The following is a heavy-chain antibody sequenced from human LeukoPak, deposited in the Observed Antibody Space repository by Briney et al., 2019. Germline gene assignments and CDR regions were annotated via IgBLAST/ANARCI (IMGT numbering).Heavy chain of an antibody. Sequence: ASVKVSCKASGYTFTSYATHWVRQAPGQRLEWMGWINAGNGNTKYSQEFQGRVTITRDTSASTAYMELSSLRSEDMAVYYCARESVGATTSHFDYWGQGTLVTVSS. CDR2: INAGNGNT. V-gene: IGHV1-3*03. J-gene: IGHJ4*02. D-gene: IGHD1-26*01. CDR3: ARESVGATTSHFDY. CDR1: GYTFTSYA.